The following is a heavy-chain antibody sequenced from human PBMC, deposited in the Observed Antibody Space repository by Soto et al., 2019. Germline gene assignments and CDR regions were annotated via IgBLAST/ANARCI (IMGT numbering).Heavy chain of an antibody. D-gene: IGHD3-22*01. CDR2: ISGSGGST. V-gene: IGHV3-23*01. Sequence: WGSLRLSCAASGFTFSSYAMSWVRQAPGKWLEWVSAISGSGGSTYYADSVKGRFTISRDNSKNTLYLQMNSLRAEDTAVYYCAKDRSYYDSSGYYPNGAFDIWGQGTTVTVSS. CDR1: GFTFSSYA. CDR3: AKDRSYYDSSGYYPNGAFDI. J-gene: IGHJ3*02.